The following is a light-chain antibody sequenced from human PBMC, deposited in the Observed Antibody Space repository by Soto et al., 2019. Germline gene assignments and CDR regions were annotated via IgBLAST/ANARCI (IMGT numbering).Light chain of an antibody. CDR2: EGS. CDR1: SSDVGSYNL. J-gene: IGLJ2*01. Sequence: QSALTQPASVSGSPGQSITISCTGTSSDVGSYNLVSWYQQHPGKAPKLMIYEGSKRPSGVSNRFSGSKSGNTAYLTISGLQAEDEADYYCCSYAGSNVVFGGGTKVTVL. CDR3: CSYAGSNVV. V-gene: IGLV2-23*01.